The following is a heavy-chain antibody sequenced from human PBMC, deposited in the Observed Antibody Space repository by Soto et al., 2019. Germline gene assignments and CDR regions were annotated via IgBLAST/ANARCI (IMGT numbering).Heavy chain of an antibody. J-gene: IGHJ5*02. CDR3: ARDLAYDSSGYYYENWFDP. D-gene: IGHD3-22*01. CDR1: GGSISSGDYY. Sequence: PSETLSLTCTVSGGSISSGDYYWSWIRQPPGKGLEWIGYIYYSGSTYYNPSLKSRVTISVDTSKNQFSLKLSSVTAADTAVYHSARDLAYDSSGYYYENWFDPWGQGTLVTVSS. CDR2: IYYSGST. V-gene: IGHV4-30-4*01.